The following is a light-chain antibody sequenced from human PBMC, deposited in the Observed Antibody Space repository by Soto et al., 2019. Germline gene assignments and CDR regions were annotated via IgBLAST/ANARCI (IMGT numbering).Light chain of an antibody. V-gene: IGKV1-9*01. CDR1: QRISSY. Sequence: DIQLTQSPSFLSASERDRVTITCRASQRISSYLDWYQLKPGQAPTVPIYAASTLQSGVPSRFSGSGYGTEFAVTVSSLQPEDFATYYCHQLNSYPLTFGGWTTVEI. CDR3: HQLNSYPLT. J-gene: IGKJ4*01. CDR2: AAS.